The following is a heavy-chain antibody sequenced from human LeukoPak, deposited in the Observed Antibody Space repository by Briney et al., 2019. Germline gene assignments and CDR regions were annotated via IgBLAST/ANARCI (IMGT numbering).Heavy chain of an antibody. V-gene: IGHV3-15*01. CDR2: IRSKTDGGTT. Sequence: GGSLRLSCVASGFTLKNAWMSWVRQAPGKGLEWVGRIRSKTDGGTTDYAAPVKGRFTISRDDSKNTLYLQMNSLRAEDTAVYYCAKDSYSSGWYYFDYWGQGTLVTVSS. CDR3: AKDSYSSGWYYFDY. CDR1: GFTLKNAW. D-gene: IGHD6-19*01. J-gene: IGHJ4*02.